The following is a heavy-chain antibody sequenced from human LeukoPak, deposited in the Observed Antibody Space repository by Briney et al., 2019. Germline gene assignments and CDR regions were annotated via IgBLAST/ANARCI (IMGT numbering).Heavy chain of an antibody. Sequence: ASVKVSCKASGYTFIGYYLHWVRQAPGQGLEWMGWINPNSGGTNYAQRFQVRVTMTRDTSISTAYMELSRLRSYDTAVYYCTRAYTGFEAFDYWGQGTLVTVSS. J-gene: IGHJ4*02. V-gene: IGHV1-2*02. CDR1: GYTFIGYY. CDR2: INPNSGGT. CDR3: TRAYTGFEAFDY. D-gene: IGHD5-12*01.